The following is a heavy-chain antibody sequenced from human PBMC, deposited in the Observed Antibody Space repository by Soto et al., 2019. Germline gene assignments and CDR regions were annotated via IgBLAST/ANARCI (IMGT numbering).Heavy chain of an antibody. CDR1: GYTFTSYA. J-gene: IGHJ5*02. Sequence: GASVKVSCKASGYTFTSYAMHWVRQAPGQRLEWMGWINAGNGNTKYSQKFQGRVTITRDTSASTAYMELSSLRSEDTAVYYCAREKVAATRAKLGFDPWGQGTLVTVSS. V-gene: IGHV1-3*01. D-gene: IGHD2-15*01. CDR2: INAGNGNT. CDR3: AREKVAATRAKLGFDP.